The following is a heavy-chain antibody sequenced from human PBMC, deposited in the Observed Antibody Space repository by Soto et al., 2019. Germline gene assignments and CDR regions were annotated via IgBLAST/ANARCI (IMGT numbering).Heavy chain of an antibody. CDR2: IIPILGIA. CDR3: ARAPTGGYSGYDLDY. D-gene: IGHD5-12*01. Sequence: SVEVSCKASGGTFGSYTSRWVRQAPGQGLEWMGRIIPILGIANYAQKFQGRVTITADKSTSTAYMELSSLRSEDTAVYYCARAPTGGYSGYDLDYWGQGTLVTVS. J-gene: IGHJ4*02. V-gene: IGHV1-69*02. CDR1: GGTFGSYT.